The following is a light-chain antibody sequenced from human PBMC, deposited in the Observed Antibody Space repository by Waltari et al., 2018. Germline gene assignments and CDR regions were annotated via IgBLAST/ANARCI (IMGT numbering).Light chain of an antibody. CDR1: QSVSSAY. Sequence: DTVLTQSPGTLSLSPGAGGPLPCRASQSVSSAYLAWYQQKPGQAPSLLIYGASRRASGIPDRFSGSGSGTDFTLNISRVEPEDVAMYYCQYYDESPRFTFGQGTKVEIK. CDR2: GAS. V-gene: IGKV3-20*01. J-gene: IGKJ2*01. CDR3: QYYDESPRFT.